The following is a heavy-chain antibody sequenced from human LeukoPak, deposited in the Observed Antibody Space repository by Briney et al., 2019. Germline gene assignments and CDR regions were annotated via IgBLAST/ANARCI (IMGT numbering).Heavy chain of an antibody. D-gene: IGHD6-19*01. J-gene: IGHJ4*02. CDR2: IHYSGST. V-gene: IGHV4-59*01. Sequence: SETLSLTCTVSGGSISSYYWSWIRQSPGKGLEWIGNIHYSGSTNQNPSLKSRVTTSVDTSKNQFSLKLSSVTAADTAVYYCARFKRAGGWSYFDYWGQGTLVTVSS. CDR3: ARFKRAGGWSYFDY. CDR1: GGSISSYY.